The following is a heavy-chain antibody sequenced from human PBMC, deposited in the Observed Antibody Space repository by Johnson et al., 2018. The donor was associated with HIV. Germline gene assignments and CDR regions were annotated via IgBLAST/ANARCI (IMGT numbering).Heavy chain of an antibody. CDR2: IKQDGSNK. Sequence: VLLVESGGGVVQPGRSLRLSCAASGFTFSSYWMSWVRQAPGKGLEWVANIKQDGSNKYYADSVKGRFTISRDNAKNSLYLQMDSLGAEDTAVYYCARVQLLADDVFNIWGQGTMVTVSS. CDR3: ARVQLLADDVFNI. J-gene: IGHJ3*02. D-gene: IGHD3-10*01. CDR1: GFTFSSYW. V-gene: IGHV3-7*01.